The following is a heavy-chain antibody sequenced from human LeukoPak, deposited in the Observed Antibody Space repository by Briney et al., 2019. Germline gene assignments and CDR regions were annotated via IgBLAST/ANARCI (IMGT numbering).Heavy chain of an antibody. CDR1: GFTFSKYA. J-gene: IGHJ6*03. CDR2: MSYDGSDK. CDR3: AKPYGSGQGDYYYYMDV. D-gene: IGHD3-10*01. Sequence: LSGGSLRLSCAASGFTFSKYAMHWVRQAPGKGLEWVAVMSYDGSDKYYADSVKGRFTISRDNSKNTLYLQMNSLRAEDTAVYNCAKPYGSGQGDYYYYMDVWGKGTTVTTSS. V-gene: IGHV3-30*04.